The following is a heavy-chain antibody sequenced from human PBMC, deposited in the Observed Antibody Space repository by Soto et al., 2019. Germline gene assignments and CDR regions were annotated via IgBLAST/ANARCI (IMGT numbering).Heavy chain of an antibody. Sequence: EVPLVESGGGLVKPGGSLRLSCAASGFTFSSYSMDWVRQAPGKGLEWISSISSSSSYIYYADSVKGRFTISRDNAKNSLYLQMNSLRAEDTAVYYCARDSCSSTSCYGSWGQGTLVTVSS. CDR2: ISSSSSYI. CDR3: ARDSCSSTSCYGS. J-gene: IGHJ4*02. CDR1: GFTFSSYS. V-gene: IGHV3-21*01. D-gene: IGHD2-2*01.